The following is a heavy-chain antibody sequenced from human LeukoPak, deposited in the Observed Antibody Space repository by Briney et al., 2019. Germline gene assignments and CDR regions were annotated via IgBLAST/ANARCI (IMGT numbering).Heavy chain of an antibody. V-gene: IGHV3-48*01. CDR2: ICSSSSSI. CDR1: GFTFSSYS. Sequence: PGGSLRLSCAASGFTFSSYSMNWVRQAPGKGLEWVSYICSSSSSIYYADSVKGRFTISRDNDKNSLYLQMNSLRAEDTAVYYCARDYGAAAAYKYFQYWGQGTLVIVSS. CDR3: ARDYGAAAAYKYFQY. D-gene: IGHD6-13*01. J-gene: IGHJ1*01.